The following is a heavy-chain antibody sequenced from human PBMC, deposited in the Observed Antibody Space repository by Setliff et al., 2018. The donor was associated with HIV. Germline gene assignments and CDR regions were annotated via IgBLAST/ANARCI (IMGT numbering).Heavy chain of an antibody. V-gene: IGHV3-49*04. D-gene: IGHD5-18*01. CDR1: GFTFGDYA. Sequence: TGESLTISCTASGFTFGDYAMSWVRQAPGKGLEWVGFIRSKAYGGATEYAASVKDRFTVSRDDSKSIAYLQINSLKTEDTAVYYCTRDKGYAFDIWGQGTMVTVSS. CDR3: TRDKGYAFDI. CDR2: IRSKAYGGAT. J-gene: IGHJ3*02.